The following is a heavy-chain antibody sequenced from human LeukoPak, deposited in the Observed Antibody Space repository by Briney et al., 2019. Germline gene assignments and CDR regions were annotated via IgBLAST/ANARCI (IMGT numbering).Heavy chain of an antibody. CDR2: INHSGST. D-gene: IGHD5-18*01. V-gene: IGHV4-34*01. CDR1: GGSFSGYY. Sequence: PSDTLSLTCTVYGGSFSGYYWSWIRQPPGQGLEWIGEINHSGSTNYNPSLKSRVPISVDTSTNQFSLKLSSLTAADTAVFYCARGRRYTAAFDIWGQGTMVTVSS. CDR3: ARGRRYTAAFDI. J-gene: IGHJ3*02.